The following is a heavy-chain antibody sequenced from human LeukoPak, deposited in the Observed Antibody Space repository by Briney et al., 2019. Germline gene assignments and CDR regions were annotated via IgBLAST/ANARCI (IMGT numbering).Heavy chain of an antibody. CDR1: GNTFTGYY. Sequence: ASVKVSCKASGNTFTGYYMNWVRQAPGQGLEWMGWINPNSGGKNYAQKFQGRVTMTRDTSISTAYMELSSLRSDDTAVYYCASRSYGDGGLDIWGQGTMVTVSS. D-gene: IGHD4-23*01. V-gene: IGHV1-2*02. CDR2: INPNSGGK. CDR3: ASRSYGDGGLDI. J-gene: IGHJ3*02.